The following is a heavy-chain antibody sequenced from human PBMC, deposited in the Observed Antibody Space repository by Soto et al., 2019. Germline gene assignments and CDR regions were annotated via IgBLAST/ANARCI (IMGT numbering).Heavy chain of an antibody. CDR2: IAYDGSNA. CDR3: ERGDREDILVVVGARPGEYGLDI. J-gene: IGHJ6*02. V-gene: IGHV3-30-3*01. D-gene: IGHD2-15*01. CDR1: GFTFRNHA. Sequence: QVQLVESGGGVVQPGGSLRLYCAASGFTFRNHAMPWVRQAPGKGLECLAVIAYDGSNAFYRDSVKGRFTISRDNYMHTLYLHMIRLRSEDTGVYDCERGDREDILVVVGARPGEYGLDIWGQGTTVTVSS.